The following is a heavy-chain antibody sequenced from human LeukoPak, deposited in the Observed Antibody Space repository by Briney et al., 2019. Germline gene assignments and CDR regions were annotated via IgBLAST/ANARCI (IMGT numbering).Heavy chain of an antibody. J-gene: IGHJ4*02. CDR2: INPSGGST. CDR3: ARGGGGWYFDY. D-gene: IGHD2-15*01. CDR1: GYTFTSYA. V-gene: IGHV1-46*01. Sequence: ASVKVSCKASGYTFTSYAMNWVRQAPGQGLEWMGIINPSGGSTSYAQKFQGRVTMTRDMSTSTVYMELSSLRSEDTAVYYCARGGGGWYFDYWGQGTLVTVSS.